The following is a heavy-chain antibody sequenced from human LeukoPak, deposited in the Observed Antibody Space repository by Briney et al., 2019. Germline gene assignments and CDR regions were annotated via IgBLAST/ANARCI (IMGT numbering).Heavy chain of an antibody. J-gene: IGHJ6*04. CDR1: GGSFSGYY. V-gene: IGHV4-34*01. CDR2: INHSGST. D-gene: IGHD3-10*01. Sequence: SETLSLTCAVYGGSFSGYYWSWIRQPPGKGLEWIGEINHSGSTNYNPSLKSRVTISVDTSKNQFSLKLSSVTAADTAVYYCEFMVPDYYGSGSYPDTLDVWGKGTTVTVPS. CDR3: EFMVPDYYGSGSYPDTLDV.